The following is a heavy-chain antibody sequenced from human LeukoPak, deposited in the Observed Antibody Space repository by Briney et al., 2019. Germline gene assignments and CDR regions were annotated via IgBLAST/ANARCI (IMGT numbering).Heavy chain of an antibody. V-gene: IGHV1-69*01. CDR3: ARDRDYYDSSGYYSPN. CDR1: GGTFSSYA. D-gene: IGHD3-22*01. CDR2: IIPIFGTA. J-gene: IGHJ4*02. Sequence: SVKVSCKASGGTFSSYAISWVRQAPGQGLEWMGGIIPIFGTANYAQKFQGRVTITADESTSTAYMELSSLRSEVTAVYYCARDRDYYDSSGYYSPNWGQGTLVTVSS.